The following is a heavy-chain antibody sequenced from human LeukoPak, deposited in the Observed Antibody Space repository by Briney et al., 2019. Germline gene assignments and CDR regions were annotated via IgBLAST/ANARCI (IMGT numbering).Heavy chain of an antibody. Sequence: GASVKVSCKASGYTFTSYGISWVRQAPGQGLEWVGWISAYNGNTNYAQKLQGRVTMTTDTSTSTAYMELRSLRSEDTAVYYCARGGVGFGELFYYYMDVWGKGTTVTISS. D-gene: IGHD3-10*01. CDR2: ISAYNGNT. CDR3: ARGGVGFGELFYYYMDV. V-gene: IGHV1-18*01. CDR1: GYTFTSYG. J-gene: IGHJ6*03.